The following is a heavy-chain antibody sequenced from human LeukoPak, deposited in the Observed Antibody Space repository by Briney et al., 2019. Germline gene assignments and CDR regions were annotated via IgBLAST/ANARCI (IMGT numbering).Heavy chain of an antibody. D-gene: IGHD2-21*01. Sequence: GGSLRLSCAASGFTFSSYAMHWVRQAPGKGLEWVAVISYDGSNKYYADSVKGRFTISRDNSKNMLYLQMNSLRAEDTAVYYCARVEIPWSFDYWGQGTLVTVSS. CDR3: ARVEIPWSFDY. CDR1: GFTFSSYA. V-gene: IGHV3-30*14. J-gene: IGHJ4*02. CDR2: ISYDGSNK.